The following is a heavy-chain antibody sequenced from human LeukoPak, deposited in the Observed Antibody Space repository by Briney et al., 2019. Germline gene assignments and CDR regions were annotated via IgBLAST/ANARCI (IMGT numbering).Heavy chain of an antibody. CDR3: AKDDSNYVDYFDY. CDR1: GFTFSSSA. Sequence: GGSLRLSCAASGFTFSSSAMSWVRQAPGKGLEWVSSISGSGSGGSTYYADSVKGRFTISRDNSKNTLYLQMNSLRAEDTAVYYCAKDDSNYVDYFDYWGQGTLVTVSS. D-gene: IGHD4-11*01. CDR2: ISGSGSGGST. V-gene: IGHV3-23*01. J-gene: IGHJ4*02.